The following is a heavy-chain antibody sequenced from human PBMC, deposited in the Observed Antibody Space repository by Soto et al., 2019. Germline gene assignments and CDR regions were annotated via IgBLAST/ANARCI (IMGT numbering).Heavy chain of an antibody. Sequence: ASVKVSCKASGSGFISSGIQWVRQAHGQRLEWIGWIVVASGQTNYAQNFRGRVAITRDTSTATAYIELTGLTSEDTAVYFCSADRPVIGVGWWVWGQWTTVTVSS. CDR3: SADRPVIGVGWWV. D-gene: IGHD2-15*01. J-gene: IGHJ6*02. CDR2: IVVASGQT. V-gene: IGHV1-58*02. CDR1: GSGFISSG.